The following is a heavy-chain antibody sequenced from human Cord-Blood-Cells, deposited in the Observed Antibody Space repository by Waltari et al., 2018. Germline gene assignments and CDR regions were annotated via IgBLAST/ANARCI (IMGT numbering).Heavy chain of an antibody. D-gene: IGHD4-17*01. CDR2: ISGSGGST. J-gene: IGHJ5*02. CDR3: AKDRDYGDYLNWFDP. Sequence: LRLSCAASGFTFSSYAMSWVRQAPGKGLEWVSAISGSGGSTYYADSVKGRFTISRDNSKNTLYLQMNSLRAEDTAVYYCAKDRDYGDYLNWFDPWGQGTLVTVSS. CDR1: GFTFSSYA. V-gene: IGHV3-23*01.